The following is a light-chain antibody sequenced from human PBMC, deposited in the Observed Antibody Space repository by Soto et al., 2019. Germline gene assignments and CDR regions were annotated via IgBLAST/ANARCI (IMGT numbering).Light chain of an antibody. CDR2: MAS. V-gene: IGKV1-5*03. Sequence: QMSHSPSTLSASPGDSATLSCRASQTISTWLAWYQQKPGKAPKLLIHMASSLGTGVPSRFSGSGSGTEFTLTITSLQPDDFATYYCQQYSSNSAFGPGTKVDI. J-gene: IGKJ1*01. CDR3: QQYSSNSA. CDR1: QTISTW.